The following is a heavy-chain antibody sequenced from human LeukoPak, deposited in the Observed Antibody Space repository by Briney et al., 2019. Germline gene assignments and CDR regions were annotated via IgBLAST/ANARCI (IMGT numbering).Heavy chain of an antibody. V-gene: IGHV3-21*01. CDR1: GFTFSSYS. CDR3: ARDLDTSGGWTGDY. J-gene: IGHJ4*02. CDR2: IGSGSSYI. D-gene: IGHD6-19*01. Sequence: PGGSLRLSCAASGFTFSSYSMNWVRQAPGKGLEWVSSIGSGSSYIYYADSVKGRFTISRDNAKNSLYLQMNSLRAEDTAVYYCARDLDTSGGWTGDYWGQGTLVTVSS.